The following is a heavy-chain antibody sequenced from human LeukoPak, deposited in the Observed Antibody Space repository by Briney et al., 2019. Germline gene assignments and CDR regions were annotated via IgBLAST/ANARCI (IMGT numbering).Heavy chain of an antibody. CDR1: GGTFSSYA. Sequence: SVKVSCKASGGTFSSYAISWVRQAPGQGLEWMGGIIPIFGTANYAQKFQGRVTITADESTSTAYMELSSLRSEDTAVYYCARPTRDYYYGMDVWGQGTTVTVSS. CDR3: ARPTRDYYYGMDV. J-gene: IGHJ6*02. CDR2: IIPIFGTA. V-gene: IGHV1-69*13.